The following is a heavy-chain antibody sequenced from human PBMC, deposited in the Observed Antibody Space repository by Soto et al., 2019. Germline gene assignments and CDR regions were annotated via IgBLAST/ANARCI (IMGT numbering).Heavy chain of an antibody. CDR3: ARGMTTVTTFDY. CDR1: GGSISSGGYS. Sequence: SETLSLTCAVSGGSISSGGYSCSWIRQPPGKGLEWIGYIYHSGSTYYNPSLKSRVTIPVDRSKNQFSLKLSSVTAADTAVYYCARGMTTVTTFDYWGQGTLVTVSS. V-gene: IGHV4-30-2*01. D-gene: IGHD4-4*01. CDR2: IYHSGST. J-gene: IGHJ4*02.